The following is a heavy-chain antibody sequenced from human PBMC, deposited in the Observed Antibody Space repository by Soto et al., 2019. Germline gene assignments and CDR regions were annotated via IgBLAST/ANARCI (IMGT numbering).Heavy chain of an antibody. J-gene: IGHJ4*02. CDR3: ARHAAPAAGDYGDYFDY. CDR2: IYYSGST. V-gene: IGHV4-39*01. CDR1: GGSISSSSYY. D-gene: IGHD4-17*01. Sequence: QLQLQESGPGLVKPSETLSLTCTVSGGSISSSSYYWGWIRQPPGKGLEWIGSIYYSGSTYYNPSLKSRVTRSVETSKNQFSLKLSSVTAADTAVYYCARHAAPAAGDYGDYFDYWGQGTLVTVSS.